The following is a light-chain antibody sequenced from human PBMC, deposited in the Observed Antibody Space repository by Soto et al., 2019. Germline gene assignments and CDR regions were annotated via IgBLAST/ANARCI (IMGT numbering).Light chain of an antibody. Sequence: DIQMTQSPSSLSASVGDRVTITCQASQAISNYLNWYQQKPGKAPKLLIYDASNLETGVPSRFSGSGSGTDFTFTISSLQPEDIATYYRQQYDNLPITFGGGTKVEIK. J-gene: IGKJ4*01. CDR1: QAISNY. V-gene: IGKV1-33*01. CDR2: DAS. CDR3: QQYDNLPIT.